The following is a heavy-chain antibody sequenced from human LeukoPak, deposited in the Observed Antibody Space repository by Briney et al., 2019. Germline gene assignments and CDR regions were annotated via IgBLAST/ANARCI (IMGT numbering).Heavy chain of an antibody. CDR1: GFSFSSHG. D-gene: IGHD1-7*01. Sequence: PGGSLGLSCAASGFSFSSHGMHWVRQAPGKGLEWVAFIRYDGSKKYYADSVKGRFTISRDNSKNTLYLQMNSLRAEDTAVYYCAKDSGLYEGTTFDYWGQGTLVTVSS. J-gene: IGHJ4*02. CDR2: IRYDGSKK. V-gene: IGHV3-30*02. CDR3: AKDSGLYEGTTFDY.